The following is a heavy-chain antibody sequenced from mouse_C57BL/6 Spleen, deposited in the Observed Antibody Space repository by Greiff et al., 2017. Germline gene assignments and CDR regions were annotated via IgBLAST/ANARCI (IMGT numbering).Heavy chain of an antibody. J-gene: IGHJ1*03. CDR3: ARERSNYWYFDV. Sequence: VQLKESGPGLVKPSQSLSLTCSVTGYSITSGYYWNWIRQFPGNKLEWMGYISYDGSNNYNPSLQNRISITRDTSKNQFFLKLNSVTTEDTATYYCARERSNYWYFDVWGTGTTVTVSS. V-gene: IGHV3-6*01. CDR1: GYSITSGYY. CDR2: ISYDGSN. D-gene: IGHD2-5*01.